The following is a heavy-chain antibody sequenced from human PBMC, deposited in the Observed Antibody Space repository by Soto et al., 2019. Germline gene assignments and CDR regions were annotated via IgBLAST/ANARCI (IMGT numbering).Heavy chain of an antibody. CDR2: ISANNGNT. J-gene: IGHJ4*02. V-gene: IGHV1-18*01. Sequence: QVHLVQSGAEVKKPGASVTFSCKASVYTCTNYGISWVRQAPGQGLEWMGWISANNGNTNYEQKLQGRVTMTTDTATSTAYMELRSLRSDDKAVYYCARDRGSYALDYWGQGTLVTVSS. CDR1: VYTCTNYG. D-gene: IGHD1-26*01. CDR3: ARDRGSYALDY.